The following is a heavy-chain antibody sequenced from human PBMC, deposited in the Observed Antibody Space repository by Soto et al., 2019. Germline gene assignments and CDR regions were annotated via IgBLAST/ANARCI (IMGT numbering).Heavy chain of an antibody. V-gene: IGHV3-23*01. J-gene: IGHJ1*01. CDR2: ITGSGRST. CDR1: GFTFSNYA. CDR3: ANYYGDYAGGEFFQH. D-gene: IGHD4-17*01. Sequence: EVQLLESGGDLVQPGGSLRLSCALSGFTFSNYAMNWVRQAPGKGLEWVSAITGSGRSTYYAESVKGRFTISRDNSKNTLYLQMNSLRAEDTAVYYCANYYGDYAGGEFFQHWGQGTLFTVSS.